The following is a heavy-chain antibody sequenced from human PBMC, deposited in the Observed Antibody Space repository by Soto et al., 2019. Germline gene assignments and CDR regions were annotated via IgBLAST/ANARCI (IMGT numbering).Heavy chain of an antibody. CDR2: IYPGDSDT. J-gene: IGHJ4*02. CDR1: GYSFTSYW. Sequence: PGESLKISCKGSGYSFTSYWIGWVRQMPGKGLEWMGIIYPGDSDTRYSPSFQGQVTISADKSISTAYLQWSSLKASDTAMYYCARLLGPSVVVVAATLWFDYWGQGTLVTVSS. D-gene: IGHD2-15*01. V-gene: IGHV5-51*01. CDR3: ARLLGPSVVVVAATLWFDY.